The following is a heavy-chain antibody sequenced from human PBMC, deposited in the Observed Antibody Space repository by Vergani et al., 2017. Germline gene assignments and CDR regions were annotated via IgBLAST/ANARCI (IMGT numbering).Heavy chain of an antibody. J-gene: IGHJ4*02. D-gene: IGHD3-22*01. V-gene: IGHV5-51*01. CDR3: ARLYGRDSSGSKYFDY. CDR1: GYSFTNYW. CDR2: IHPADSDT. Sequence: EVQLVQSGAEVKKPGESLKISCQISGYSFTNYWIGWVRQMPGKGLEWMGIIHPADSDTRYTPSFQGQVTISVDKSISTAYLQRSSRRASESAMYYCARLYGRDSSGSKYFDYWGQGTLVTVSS.